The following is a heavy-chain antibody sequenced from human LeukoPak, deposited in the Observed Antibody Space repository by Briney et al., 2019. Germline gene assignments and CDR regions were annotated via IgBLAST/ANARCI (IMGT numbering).Heavy chain of an antibody. J-gene: IGHJ4*02. V-gene: IGHV3-9*01. CDR2: ISWNSGSI. D-gene: IGHD4-17*01. Sequence: GGSLRLSCAASGFTFDDYAMHWVRQAPGKGLEWVSGISWNSGSIGYADSVKGRFTISRDNAKNSLYLQMNSLRAEDTALYYCAKDGQNGDYAVYYFDYWGLGTLVTVSS. CDR1: GFTFDDYA. CDR3: AKDGQNGDYAVYYFDY.